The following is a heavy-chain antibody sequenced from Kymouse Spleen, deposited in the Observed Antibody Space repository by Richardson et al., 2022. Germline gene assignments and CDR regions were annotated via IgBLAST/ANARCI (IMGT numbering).Heavy chain of an antibody. D-gene: IGHD2-2*02. CDR1: GFTFSSYA. J-gene: IGHJ4*02. CDR3: AAEGGYCSSTSCYYFDY. Sequence: EVQLVESGGGLVQPGGSLRLSCAASGFTFSSYAMSWVRQAPGKGLEWVSAISGSGGSTYYADSVKGRFTISRDNSKNTLYLQMNSLRAEDTAVYYCAAEGGYCSSTSCYYFDYWGQGTLVTVSS. V-gene: IGHV3-23*04. CDR2: ISGSGGST.